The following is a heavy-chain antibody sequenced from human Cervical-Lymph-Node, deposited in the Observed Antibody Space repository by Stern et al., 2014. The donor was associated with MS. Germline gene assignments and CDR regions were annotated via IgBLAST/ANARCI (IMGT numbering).Heavy chain of an antibody. CDR1: GDSINYNY. Sequence: VQLVESGPGLVKPSETLSLTCTVSGDSINYNYWGWIRPPPGKALAWIGYVFYRGSTTYNPSLKSRVTISVDTSKNQFSLNLNSVTAADTAVYYCARVLRRRVIGAPGAGYYFDYWGQGTLVTVPS. V-gene: IGHV4-59*01. CDR3: ARVLRRRVIGAPGAGYYFDY. D-gene: IGHD6-13*01. J-gene: IGHJ4*02. CDR2: VFYRGST.